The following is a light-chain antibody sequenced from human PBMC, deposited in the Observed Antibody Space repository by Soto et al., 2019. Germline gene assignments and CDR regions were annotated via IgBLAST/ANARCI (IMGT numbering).Light chain of an antibody. CDR2: AAS. CDR1: QGIRND. J-gene: IGKJ4*01. Sequence: AIQMTQSPSSLSASVGARVTITCRASQGIRNDLGWYQQKPGKAPKLLIYAASSLQSGVPSRFSGSGSGTDFILTFCSLQPEDFATYYCLQDYNLLTVGGGTKVDIK. V-gene: IGKV1-6*01. CDR3: LQDYNLLT.